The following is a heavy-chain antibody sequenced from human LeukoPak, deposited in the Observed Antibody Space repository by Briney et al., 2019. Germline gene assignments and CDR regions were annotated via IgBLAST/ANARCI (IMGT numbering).Heavy chain of an antibody. CDR2: IYYSGST. CDR1: GGSMSSYY. J-gene: IGHJ4*02. Sequence: SETLSLTCTVSGGSMSSYYWSWIRQPPGKGLEWIGYIYYSGSTNYNPSLKSRVTISVDTSKNQFTLKLSSVTAADTAVYYCARGRYGWLPFDYWGQGPLVTVSS. V-gene: IGHV4-59*01. CDR3: ARGRYGWLPFDY. D-gene: IGHD3-16*01.